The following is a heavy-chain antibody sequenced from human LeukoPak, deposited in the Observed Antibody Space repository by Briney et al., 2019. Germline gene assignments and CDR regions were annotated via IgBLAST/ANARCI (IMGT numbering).Heavy chain of an antibody. CDR3: ARDNIAVAGTGYYYYGMDV. Sequence: GGSLRLSCAASGFTFSSYAMHWVRQAPGKGLEWVAVISYDGSNKYYADSVKGRFTISRDNSKNTLYLQMNSLRAEDTAVYYCARDNIAVAGTGYYYYGMDVWGQGTTVTVSS. J-gene: IGHJ6*02. CDR2: ISYDGSNK. V-gene: IGHV3-30-3*01. CDR1: GFTFSSYA. D-gene: IGHD6-19*01.